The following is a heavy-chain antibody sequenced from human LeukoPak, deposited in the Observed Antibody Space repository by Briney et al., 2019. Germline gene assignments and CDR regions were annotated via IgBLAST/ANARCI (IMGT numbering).Heavy chain of an antibody. Sequence: GGSLRLSCAASAFTFRTYWMSWVRQAPGKGLEWVAMIKPDGSEKYYVDSVKGLLTLSRDNDKNSLYLQMTSLRAEDTAVYYCTRDASGDTNSGPRMDVWGQGTTVTVS. CDR1: AFTFRTYW. CDR2: IKPDGSEK. V-gene: IGHV3-7*05. CDR3: TRDASGDTNSGPRMDV. D-gene: IGHD1-26*01. J-gene: IGHJ6*02.